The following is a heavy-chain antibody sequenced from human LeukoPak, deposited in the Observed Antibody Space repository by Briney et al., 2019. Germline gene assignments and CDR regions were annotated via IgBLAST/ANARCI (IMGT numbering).Heavy chain of an antibody. J-gene: IGHJ4*02. CDR2: ISYDGSNR. Sequence: GGSLRLSCAASGFTFSSYGMHWVRQAPGKGLEWVAVISYDGSNRYYADSVKGRFTISRGNSKNTLYLQMNSLRAEDTAVYYCARDIAAAGTGFDYWGQGTLVTVSS. CDR1: GFTFSSYG. V-gene: IGHV3-30*03. D-gene: IGHD6-13*01. CDR3: ARDIAAAGTGFDY.